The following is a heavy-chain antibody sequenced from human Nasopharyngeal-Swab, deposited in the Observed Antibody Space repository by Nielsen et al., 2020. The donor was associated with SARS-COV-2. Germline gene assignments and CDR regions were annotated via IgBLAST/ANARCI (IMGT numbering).Heavy chain of an antibody. J-gene: IGHJ4*02. CDR2: ITPIFGTA. Sequence: SVEVSCKASGGTFSSYAISWVRQAPGQGLEWMGGITPIFGTANYAQKFQGRVTITADESTSTAYMELSSLRSEDTAVYYCAREGYYGSGSYAPFDYWGQGTLVTVSS. D-gene: IGHD3-10*01. V-gene: IGHV1-69*13. CDR3: AREGYYGSGSYAPFDY. CDR1: GGTFSSYA.